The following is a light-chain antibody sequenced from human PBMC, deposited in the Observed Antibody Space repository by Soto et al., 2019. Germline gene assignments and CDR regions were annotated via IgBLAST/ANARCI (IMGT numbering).Light chain of an antibody. CDR1: GSNIGNND. CDR2: HNN. CDR3: GTSASSLSAVV. J-gene: IGLJ2*01. V-gene: IGLV1-51*01. Sequence: QSVLTQPPSVSAAPVQKVTSSCSGSGSNIGNNDVSWYQQLPGTDPKLLIYHNNKSPSRMPDRVTGAPSGTSGPLGIAGLQRGEEADYYCGTSASSLSAVVFGGGTK.